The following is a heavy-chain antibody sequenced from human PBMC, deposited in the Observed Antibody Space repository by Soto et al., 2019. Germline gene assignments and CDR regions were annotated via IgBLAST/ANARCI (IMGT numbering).Heavy chain of an antibody. D-gene: IGHD3-9*01. Sequence: GESLKISCKGSGYSFTVYWISWVRQMPGKGLEWMGRIDPSDSYTNYSPSFQGHVTISADKSISTAYLQWSSLKASDTAMYYCARSFTPYYDILTGYYGPLYFDYWGQGTLVTVSS. CDR2: IDPSDSYT. CDR3: ARSFTPYYDILTGYYGPLYFDY. J-gene: IGHJ4*02. V-gene: IGHV5-10-1*01. CDR1: GYSFTVYW.